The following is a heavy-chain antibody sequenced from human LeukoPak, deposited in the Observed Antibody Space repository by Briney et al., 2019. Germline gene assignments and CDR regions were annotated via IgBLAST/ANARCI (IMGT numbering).Heavy chain of an antibody. CDR1: GFTFSDYY. Sequence: AGGSLRLSCAASGFTFSDYYMNWIRQAPGKWLEWVSYISSGSNTIYYADSVKGRFTISRDNAKNSLYLQMNSLRAEDTAVYYCARDGGYSYGSDYWGQGTLVTVSS. D-gene: IGHD5-18*01. J-gene: IGHJ4*02. CDR2: ISSGSNTI. V-gene: IGHV3-11*01. CDR3: ARDGGYSYGSDY.